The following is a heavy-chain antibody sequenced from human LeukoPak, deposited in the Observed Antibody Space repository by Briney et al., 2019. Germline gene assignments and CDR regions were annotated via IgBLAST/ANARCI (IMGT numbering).Heavy chain of an antibody. CDR3: ARQTSSSWSGARTNFDY. J-gene: IGHJ4*02. CDR2: IYYSGST. Sequence: PSETLSLTCTVSGGSISSYYWSWIRQPPGKGLEWIGYIYYSGSTNYNPSLKSRVTISVDTSKNQFSLKLTSVTAADTAVYYCARQTSSSWSGARTNFDYWGQGTLVTVSS. CDR1: GGSISSYY. V-gene: IGHV4-59*08. D-gene: IGHD6-13*01.